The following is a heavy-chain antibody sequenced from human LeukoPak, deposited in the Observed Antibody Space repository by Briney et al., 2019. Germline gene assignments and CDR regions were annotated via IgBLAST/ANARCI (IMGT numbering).Heavy chain of an antibody. J-gene: IGHJ6*03. CDR2: ISSSSSYI. D-gene: IGHD3-10*01. Sequence: GGSLRLSCAASGFTLSNYNMNWVRQAPGKGLEWVPSISSSSSYIYYTDSVKGRFTISRDNAKNSLYLQMNSLRAEDTAVYYCARSELGYNYHYMDVWGKGTTVTISS. V-gene: IGHV3-21*01. CDR3: ARSELGYNYHYMDV. CDR1: GFTLSNYN.